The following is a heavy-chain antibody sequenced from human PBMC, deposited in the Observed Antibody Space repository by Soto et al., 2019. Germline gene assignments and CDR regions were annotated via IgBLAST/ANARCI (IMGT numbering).Heavy chain of an antibody. Sequence: SETLSLTCTVSGGSISSSSYYWGWIRQPPGKGLEWIGSIYYSGSTYYNPSLKSRVTISLDTSKNQFSLKLSSVTAADTAVYYCARDSWQRLGHYYYYYDMDVWGQGTTVS. D-gene: IGHD6-25*01. CDR1: GGSISSSSYY. CDR2: IYYSGST. V-gene: IGHV4-39*07. J-gene: IGHJ6*02. CDR3: ARDSWQRLGHYYYYYDMDV.